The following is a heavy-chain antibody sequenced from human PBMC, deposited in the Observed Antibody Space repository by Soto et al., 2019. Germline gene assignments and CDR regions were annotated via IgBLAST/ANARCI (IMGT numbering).Heavy chain of an antibody. CDR1: GFTFGDYA. D-gene: IGHD1-1*01. Sequence: PGGSLRLSCTASGFTFGDYAMSWFRQAPGKGLEWVGFIRSKAYGGTTEYAASVKGRFTISRDDSKSIAYLQMNSLKTEDTAVCYCTRDRTGTTDYYYGMYVWGQGTTVTVSS. CDR3: TRDRTGTTDYYYGMYV. J-gene: IGHJ6*02. CDR2: IRSKAYGGTT. V-gene: IGHV3-49*03.